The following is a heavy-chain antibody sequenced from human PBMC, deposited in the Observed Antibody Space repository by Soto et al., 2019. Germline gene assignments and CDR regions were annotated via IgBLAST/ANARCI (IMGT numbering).Heavy chain of an antibody. J-gene: IGHJ4*02. CDR3: TTSLYYDILTGWVDY. D-gene: IGHD3-9*01. CDR2: IKSKIDGETT. Sequence: GGSLRLSCAASGLTFSSHAMHWVRQAPGKGLEWVGLIKSKIDGETTDYAAPVKGRFTISRDDLKNTLYLQMNSLKTEDTAVYYCTTSLYYDILTGWVDYWGQGTLVTVSS. V-gene: IGHV3-15*07. CDR1: GLTFSSHA.